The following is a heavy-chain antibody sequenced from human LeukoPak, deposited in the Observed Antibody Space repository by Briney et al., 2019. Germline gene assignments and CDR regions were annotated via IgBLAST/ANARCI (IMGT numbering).Heavy chain of an antibody. CDR1: GGPFSGYY. V-gene: IGHV4-34*01. Sequence: SETLSLTCAVYGGPFSGYYWSWIRQPPGKGLEWIGEINHSGSTNYNPSLKSRVTISVDTSKNQFSLKLSSVTAADTAVYYCASQLGARFWFDPWGQGTLVTVSS. CDR3: ASQLGARFWFDP. D-gene: IGHD3-16*01. CDR2: INHSGST. J-gene: IGHJ5*02.